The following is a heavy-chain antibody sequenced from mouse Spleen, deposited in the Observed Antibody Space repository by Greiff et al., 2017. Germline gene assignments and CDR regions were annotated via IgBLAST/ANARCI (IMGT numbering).Heavy chain of an antibody. J-gene: IGHJ2*01. D-gene: IGHD4-1*01. CDR2: INPNNGGT. CDR1: GYTFTDYY. V-gene: IGHV1-26*01. Sequence: VQLQQSGPELVKPGASVKISCKASGYTFTDYYMNWVKQSHGKSLEWIGDINPNNGGTTYNQKFKGKATLTVDKSSSTAYMELRSLKSEDSAVYYCTRDWDGIPGYWGQGTTLTVSS. CDR3: TRDWDGIPGY.